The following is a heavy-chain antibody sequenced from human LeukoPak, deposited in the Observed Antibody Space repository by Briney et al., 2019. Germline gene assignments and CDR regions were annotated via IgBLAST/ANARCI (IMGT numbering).Heavy chain of an antibody. V-gene: IGHV1-18*01. J-gene: IGHJ4*02. CDR2: ISAYNGNT. D-gene: IGHD5-18*01. CDR3: ARDQDKEYSYGYGLAAADTHDY. CDR1: GYTFTSYG. Sequence: ASVKVSCKASGYTFTSYGISWVRQAPGQGLEWMGWISAYNGNTNYAQKLQGRVTMTTDTSTSTAYMELRSLRSDDTAVYYCARDQDKEYSYGYGLAAADTHDYWGQGTLVTVSS.